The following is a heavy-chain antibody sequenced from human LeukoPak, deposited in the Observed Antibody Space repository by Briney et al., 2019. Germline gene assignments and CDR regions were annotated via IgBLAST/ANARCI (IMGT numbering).Heavy chain of an antibody. V-gene: IGHV1-2*06. J-gene: IGHJ4*02. CDR3: ASGDILTGYYSGYYFDY. CDR2: INPNSGGT. D-gene: IGHD3-9*01. Sequence: ASVKVSCKASGYTFTGYYMHWVRQAPGQGLEWMGRINPNSGGTNYAQKSQGRVTMTRDTSISTAYMELSRLRSDDTAVYYCASGDILTGYYSGYYFDYWGQGTLVTVSS. CDR1: GYTFTGYY.